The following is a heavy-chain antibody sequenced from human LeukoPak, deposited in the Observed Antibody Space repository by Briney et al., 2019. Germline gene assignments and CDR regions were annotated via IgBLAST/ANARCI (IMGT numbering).Heavy chain of an antibody. CDR1: GFTFTIYC. CDR2: IWYDGSNE. CDR3: GRYALESYYKTEFDY. J-gene: IGHJ4*02. V-gene: IGHV3-33*01. Sequence: GRSLRLSCAASGFTFTIYCMHSVRHAPGNWMEWVAVIWYDGSNEYYEASVKGRFTISKDNSKTALYLQMNSLRAEDTAVYYCGRYALESYYKTEFDYWGQGTLVTVSS. D-gene: IGHD3-10*01.